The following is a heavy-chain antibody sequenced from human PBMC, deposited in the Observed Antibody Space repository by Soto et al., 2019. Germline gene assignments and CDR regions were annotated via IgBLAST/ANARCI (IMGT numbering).Heavy chain of an antibody. J-gene: IGHJ6*02. Sequence: QVQLVESGGGVVQPGRSLRLSCAASGFTFSTHGMHWVRQAPGKGLEWVAVIWYHGSNKYYADSVKGRFTISRDNSKNTLYLGRNSVRAEDGAVYYCARDAEGYGMDVWGQGTTVTVSS. V-gene: IGHV3-33*01. CDR3: ARDAEGYGMDV. CDR1: GFTFSTHG. CDR2: IWYHGSNK.